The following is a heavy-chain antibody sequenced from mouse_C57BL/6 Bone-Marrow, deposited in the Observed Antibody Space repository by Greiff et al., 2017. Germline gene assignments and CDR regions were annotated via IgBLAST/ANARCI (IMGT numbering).Heavy chain of an antibody. D-gene: IGHD1-1*01. CDR1: GYTFTNYW. CDR2: MYPGGGYT. CDR3: ARYYYGFAY. J-gene: IGHJ3*01. Sequence: VQRVESGAELVRPGTSVKMSCKASGYTFTNYWIGWAKQRPGHGLEWIGDMYPGGGYTNYNEKFKGKATLTADKSSSTAYMQFSSLTSEDSAIYYCARYYYGFAYWGQGTLVTVSA. V-gene: IGHV1-63*01.